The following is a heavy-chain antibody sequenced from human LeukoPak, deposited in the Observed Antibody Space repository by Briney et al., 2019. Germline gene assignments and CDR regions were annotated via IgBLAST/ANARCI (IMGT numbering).Heavy chain of an antibody. Sequence: GGSLRLSCAASGFTFSSYGMHWVRQAPGKGLEWVAFIRYDGSNKYYADSVKGRFTISRDNSKNTLYLQMNSLRAEDTAVYYCAKDQSGSYPHYYYYYMDVWGKGTTVTISS. D-gene: IGHD1-26*01. V-gene: IGHV3-30*02. CDR2: IRYDGSNK. J-gene: IGHJ6*03. CDR1: GFTFSSYG. CDR3: AKDQSGSYPHYYYYYMDV.